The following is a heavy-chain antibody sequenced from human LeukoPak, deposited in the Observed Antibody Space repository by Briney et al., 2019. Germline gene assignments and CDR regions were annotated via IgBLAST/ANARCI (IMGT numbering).Heavy chain of an antibody. CDR2: ISSSSSYI. V-gene: IGHV3-21*01. Sequence: GGSLRLSCAASGFPFSSYAMNWVRQAPGKGLEWVSSISSSSSYIYYADSVKGRFTISRDNAKNSLYLQMNSLRAEDTAVYYCARGGLYGDYEFDYWGQGTLVTVSS. CDR3: ARGGLYGDYEFDY. D-gene: IGHD4-17*01. J-gene: IGHJ4*02. CDR1: GFPFSSYA.